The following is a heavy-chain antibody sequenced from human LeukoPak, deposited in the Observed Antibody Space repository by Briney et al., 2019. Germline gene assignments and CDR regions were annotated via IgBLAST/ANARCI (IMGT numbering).Heavy chain of an antibody. D-gene: IGHD6-19*01. J-gene: IGHJ4*02. CDR2: IGIAGDT. Sequence: GRSLRLSCAASGFTFSDYDMHWVRQPTGKSLEWVSVIGIAGDTYYSGSVKDRFTISREDAKNSLYLQMNSLRAGDTAVYYCARAMAGTFFDYWGQGTLVTVSS. CDR3: ARAMAGTFFDY. CDR1: GFTFSDYD. V-gene: IGHV3-13*01.